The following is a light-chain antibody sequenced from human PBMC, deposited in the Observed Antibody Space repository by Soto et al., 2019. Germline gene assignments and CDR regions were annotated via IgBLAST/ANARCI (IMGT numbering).Light chain of an antibody. CDR2: GAS. Sequence: EIVMTQSPVILSVSTGERATLSCRASQNININLAWYQQRPGQAPRVLIYGASSRASGIPDRFSGSGSGTDFTLTINRLEPDDFAFYYCQQYKDWPPLTFGGGTRVDMK. J-gene: IGKJ4*01. V-gene: IGKV3D-15*01. CDR3: QQYKDWPPLT. CDR1: QNININ.